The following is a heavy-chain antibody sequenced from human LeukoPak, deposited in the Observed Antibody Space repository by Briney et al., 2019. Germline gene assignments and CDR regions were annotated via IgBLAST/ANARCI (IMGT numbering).Heavy chain of an antibody. D-gene: IGHD1-26*01. J-gene: IGHJ4*02. CDR2: ISAYNGNT. CDR3: ARDRSTLGFRQFDY. CDR1: GYTFTSYG. V-gene: IGHV1-18*01. Sequence: GASVKVSCKASGYTFTSYGISWVRQAPGQGLEWMGWISAYNGNTNYAQKLQGRVTMTTDTSTSTAYMEVSSPTSDDTAVYYCARDRSTLGFRQFDYWGQGTLVTVSS.